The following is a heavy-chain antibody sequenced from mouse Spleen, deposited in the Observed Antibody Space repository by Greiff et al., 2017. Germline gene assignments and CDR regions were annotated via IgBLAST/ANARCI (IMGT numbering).Heavy chain of an antibody. Sequence: QVQLQQPGTELVKPGASVKLSCKASGYTFTSYWMHWLKQRPGQGLEWIGNINPNNGGTNYNEKFKSKATLTVDKSSSTAYMQLSSLTSEDSPVYCFSSRVRHWYFDVWGAGTTVTGSS. D-gene: IGHD2-1*01. CDR1: GYTFTSYW. J-gene: IGHJ1*01. CDR2: INPNNGGT. V-gene: IGHV1-53*01. CDR3: SSRVRHWYFDV.